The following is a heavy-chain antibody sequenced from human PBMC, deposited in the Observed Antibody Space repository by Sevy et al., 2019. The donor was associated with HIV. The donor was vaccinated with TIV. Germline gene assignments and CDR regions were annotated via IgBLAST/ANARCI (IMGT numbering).Heavy chain of an antibody. D-gene: IGHD3-10*01. V-gene: IGHV3-13*01. J-gene: IGHJ4*02. Sequence: GGSLRLSCAASGFSFGDYDMHWVRQLSGKGLEWVSSIGTAGDTYYLGSVEGRFTISRENATNSVYLQMRSLRAEDTAMYYCAREVGGSGSKWGQGTLVTVSS. CDR3: AREVGGSGSK. CDR2: IGTAGDT. CDR1: GFSFGDYD.